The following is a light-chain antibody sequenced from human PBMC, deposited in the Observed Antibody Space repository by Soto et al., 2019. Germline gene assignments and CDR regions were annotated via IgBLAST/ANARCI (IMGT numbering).Light chain of an antibody. J-gene: IGKJ5*01. CDR3: QQRSTWPPANT. CDR1: QSVSSY. CDR2: DAS. Sequence: IVLTQSPATLSLSPGERATLSCRASQSVSSYLAWYQQKPGQAPRLLIYDASNRATGIPARFSGSGSGTDFTLTITSLEPEDFAVYYCQQRSTWPPANTFGQGTRLEIK. V-gene: IGKV3-11*01.